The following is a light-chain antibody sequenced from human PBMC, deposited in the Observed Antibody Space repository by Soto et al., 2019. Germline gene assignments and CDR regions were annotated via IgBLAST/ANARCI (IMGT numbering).Light chain of an antibody. Sequence: QSVLTQPASVSGSPGQSITISCTGTSSDVGGYNSVSWYQQHPDKAPKLMIYEVSNRPSGVSNRFSGSKSGNTASLTISGLQVEDEADYYCSSYTSSSILFGTGTKLTVL. CDR1: SSDVGGYNS. V-gene: IGLV2-14*01. CDR2: EVS. CDR3: SSYTSSSIL. J-gene: IGLJ1*01.